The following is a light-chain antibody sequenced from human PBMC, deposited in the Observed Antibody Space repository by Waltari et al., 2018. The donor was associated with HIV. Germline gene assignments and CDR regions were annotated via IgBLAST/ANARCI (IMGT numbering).Light chain of an antibody. CDR1: SNDVGSYKF. V-gene: IGLV2-23*02. CDR3: CSYAGSNIWV. CDR2: EVT. J-gene: IGLJ3*02. Sequence: QSALTQPASVSGSLGQSITISCTGTSNDVGSYKFVSWYQQNPGRDPKRLIYEVTQRPSGLSDRFAGSKSDNTATLTIFQLQAEDEADYYCCSYAGSNIWVFGGGTKLTVL.